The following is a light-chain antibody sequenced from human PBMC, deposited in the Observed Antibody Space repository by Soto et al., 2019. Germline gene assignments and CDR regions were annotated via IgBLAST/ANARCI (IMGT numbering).Light chain of an antibody. CDR2: GAS. CDR3: QQYNELPN. J-gene: IGKJ1*01. Sequence: EIAMTNTPNTLFPSTCDIATLSFRASQSVSSNLAWYQQKPGQAPRLLIYGASTRATGIPARFSGSGSGTEFTLTICSLQSEDFAVYYCQQYNELPNFGQGTKVEIK. CDR1: QSVSSN. V-gene: IGKV3-15*01.